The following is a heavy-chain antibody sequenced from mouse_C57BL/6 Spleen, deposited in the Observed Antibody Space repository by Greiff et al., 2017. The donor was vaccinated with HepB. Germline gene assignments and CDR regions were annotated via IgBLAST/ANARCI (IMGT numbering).Heavy chain of an antibody. CDR3: ARWGYGSSYCDY. V-gene: IGHV1-55*01. J-gene: IGHJ2*01. CDR1: GYTFTSYW. CDR2: IYPGSGST. D-gene: IGHD1-1*01. Sequence: VKLQQPGAELVKPGASVKMSCKASGYTFTSYWITWVKQRPGQGLEWIGDIYPGSGSTNYNEKFKSKATLTVDTSSSTAYMQLSSLTSEDSAVYYCARWGYGSSYCDYWGQGTTLTVSS.